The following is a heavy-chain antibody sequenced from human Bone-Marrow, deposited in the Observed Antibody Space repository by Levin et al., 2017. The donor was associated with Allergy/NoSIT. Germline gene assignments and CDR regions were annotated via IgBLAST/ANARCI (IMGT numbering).Heavy chain of an antibody. CDR2: IYPGDSDT. CDR1: GYSFTSYW. J-gene: IGHJ3*02. CDR3: ARHRLTPYFDWLLRGSNAFDI. Sequence: GESLKISCKGSGYSFTSYWIGWVRQMPGKGLEWMGIIYPGDSDTRYSPSFQGQVTISADKSISTAYLQWSSLKASDTAMYYCARHRLTPYFDWLLRGSNAFDIWGQGTMVTVSS. V-gene: IGHV5-51*01. D-gene: IGHD3-9*01.